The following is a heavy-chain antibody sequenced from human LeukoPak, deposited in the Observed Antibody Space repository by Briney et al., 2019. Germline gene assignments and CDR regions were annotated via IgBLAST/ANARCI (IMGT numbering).Heavy chain of an antibody. CDR2: ISYDGSNK. Sequence: GGSLRLSCAASGFTFSSYAMHWVRQAPGKGLEWVAVISYDGSNKYYADSVKGRFTISRDNPKNTLYLQMNSLRAEDTAVYYCARDSEVVTYYYYYGMDVWGQGTTVTVSS. CDR3: ARDSEVVTYYYYYGMDV. J-gene: IGHJ6*02. CDR1: GFTFSSYA. V-gene: IGHV3-30-3*01. D-gene: IGHD3-22*01.